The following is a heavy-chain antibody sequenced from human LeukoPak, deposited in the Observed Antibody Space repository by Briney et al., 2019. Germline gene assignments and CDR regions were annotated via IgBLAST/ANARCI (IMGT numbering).Heavy chain of an antibody. CDR2: INHSGST. V-gene: IGHV4-34*01. D-gene: IGHD5-18*01. CDR3: ARKPWIQLWSFFDC. CDR1: GGSFSGYY. Sequence: SETLSLTCAVYGGSFSGYYWSWIRQPPGKGLEWIGEINHSGSTNYNPSLKSRVTISVDTSKNQFSLKLSSVTAADTAVYYCARKPWIQLWSFFDCWGQGTLVTVSS. J-gene: IGHJ4*02.